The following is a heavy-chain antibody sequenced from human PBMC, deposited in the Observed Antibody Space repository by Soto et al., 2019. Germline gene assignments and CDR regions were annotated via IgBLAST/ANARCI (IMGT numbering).Heavy chain of an antibody. CDR2: ISSSSSYI. V-gene: IGHV3-21*02. J-gene: IGHJ6*03. CDR1: GFPFSNYS. CDR3: VRDGLMTGSRGYFFSDMEV. D-gene: IGHD1-1*01. Sequence: EIQLVESEGGLVKPGGSLRLSCVASGFPFSNYSMNWVRQTPGKGLEWVSSISSSSSYIYYTDSVKGRFTISRDNAKDSLYLQMISLRAGDTAVYFWVRDGLMTGSRGYFFSDMEVWGRGTTVTVSS.